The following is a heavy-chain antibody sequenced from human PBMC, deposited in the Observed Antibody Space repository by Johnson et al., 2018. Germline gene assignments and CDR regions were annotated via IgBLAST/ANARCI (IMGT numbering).Heavy chain of an antibody. J-gene: IGHJ6*02. CDR3: ARARSGGIQLYYYYYGMDV. CDR1: GFTFSSYG. D-gene: IGHD5-18*01. Sequence: QLVESGGGVVQPGRSLRLSCAASGFTFSSYGMHWVRQAPGKGLEWVAVIWYDGSNKYYADSVKGRFTISRDNSKNTLYLQMNSLRAEDTAVYYGARARSGGIQLYYYYYGMDVWGQGPTVTVSS. V-gene: IGHV3-33*01. CDR2: IWYDGSNK.